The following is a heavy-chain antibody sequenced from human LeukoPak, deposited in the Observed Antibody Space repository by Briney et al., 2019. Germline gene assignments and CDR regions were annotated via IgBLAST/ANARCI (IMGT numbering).Heavy chain of an antibody. J-gene: IGHJ4*02. D-gene: IGHD3-22*01. CDR2: IVGSGGGT. Sequence: PGGSLRLSCAASGSNFNIYAMNWVRQAPGKGLEWVSGIVGSGGGTYYADSVKGRFTISRDNSKNTLYLQMNSLRAEDTAVYYCAKGAHTMILVVVESWGQGTLVTVSS. V-gene: IGHV3-23*01. CDR3: AKGAHTMILVVVES. CDR1: GSNFNIYA.